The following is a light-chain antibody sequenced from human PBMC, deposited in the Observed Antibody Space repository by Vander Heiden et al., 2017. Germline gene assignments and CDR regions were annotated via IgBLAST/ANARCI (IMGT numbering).Light chain of an antibody. CDR3: QSYDRSLSGSDYV. V-gene: IGLV1-40*01. J-gene: IGLJ1*01. CDR2: ETN. Sequence: QSVLTQPPSVSGAPGQRVPISCTGSRHHIGAGYDVHWDQQLPGLAPKLLIYETNKRPSGVPDRFSGSKSGTSASLAITGLQAEDEADYYCQSYDRSLSGSDYVCGTGTKVTVL. CDR1: RHHIGAGYD.